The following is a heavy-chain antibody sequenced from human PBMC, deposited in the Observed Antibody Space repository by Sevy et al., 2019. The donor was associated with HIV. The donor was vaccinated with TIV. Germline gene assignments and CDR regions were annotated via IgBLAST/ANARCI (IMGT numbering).Heavy chain of an antibody. Sequence: ASVKVSCKASGYTFTGYYMHWVRQAPGQGLEWMGWINPNSGGTNYAQKFQGWVTMTRDTSISTAYMELSRLRSDDTAVYYCARGLRYFDGWRDYYGMDVWGQGTTVTVSS. CDR3: ARGLRYFDGWRDYYGMDV. CDR1: GYTFTGYY. V-gene: IGHV1-2*04. CDR2: INPNSGGT. D-gene: IGHD3-9*01. J-gene: IGHJ6*02.